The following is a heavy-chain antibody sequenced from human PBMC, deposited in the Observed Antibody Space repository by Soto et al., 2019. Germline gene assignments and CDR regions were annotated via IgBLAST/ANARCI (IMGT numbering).Heavy chain of an antibody. CDR2: IKSKTDGGTT. D-gene: IGHD3-22*01. V-gene: IGHV3-15*07. CDR3: TTDSYSTIIIVRFDY. CDR1: GFTFSNAW. Sequence: GGSMRLSWAASGFTFSNAWINWVRQAPGKGLEWVGRIKSKTDGGTTDYAAPVKGRFAISRDDSNNMVYLQMNSLKIEDTAVYYCTTDSYSTIIIVRFDYWGHGTLVTVSS. J-gene: IGHJ4*01.